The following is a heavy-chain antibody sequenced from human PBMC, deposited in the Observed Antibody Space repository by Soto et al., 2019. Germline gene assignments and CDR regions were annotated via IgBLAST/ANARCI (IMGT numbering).Heavy chain of an antibody. D-gene: IGHD2-15*01. CDR2: ITGSGDNT. CDR3: AKGSGGSHYSGLDY. V-gene: IGHV3-23*01. Sequence: VQLLESGGGLVQPGGSLRLSCAASEFIFKNYAMTWVRQAPGKGLEWVSVITGSGDNTYYADSVKGRFTISRDTSKNTLDLQMNSLRAEDTAVYYGAKGSGGSHYSGLDYWGQGSLVTVSS. CDR1: EFIFKNYA. J-gene: IGHJ4*02.